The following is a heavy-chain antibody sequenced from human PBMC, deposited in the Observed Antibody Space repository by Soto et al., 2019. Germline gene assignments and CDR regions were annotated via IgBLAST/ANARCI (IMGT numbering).Heavy chain of an antibody. V-gene: IGHV3-64D*06. Sequence: GGSLRLSCSASGFTFTSYAMHWVRQAPGKGLEFVSAISSYGADTYYAASVKGRFAISRDNPKNTLYLQMSSLRAEDTALYYCVKEGYLRSDWYGQFDYWGQGALVTVSS. CDR2: ISSYGADT. J-gene: IGHJ4*02. CDR1: GFTFTSYA. D-gene: IGHD6-19*01. CDR3: VKEGYLRSDWYGQFDY.